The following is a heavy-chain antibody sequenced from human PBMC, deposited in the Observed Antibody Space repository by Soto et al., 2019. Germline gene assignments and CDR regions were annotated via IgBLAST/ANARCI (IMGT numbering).Heavy chain of an antibody. V-gene: IGHV3-74*01. CDR2: IKGDGTTT. Sequence: GGSLRLSCAASGFIFSNYSMHWVRQAPGEGLVWVSRIKGDGTTTSYADSVKGRFTISRDNAKSTLYLQMNSLTAEDTALYYCGRRGTYYDSGGEFDFWGQGTLVTVSS. D-gene: IGHD3-22*01. CDR1: GFIFSNYS. J-gene: IGHJ4*02. CDR3: GRRGTYYDSGGEFDF.